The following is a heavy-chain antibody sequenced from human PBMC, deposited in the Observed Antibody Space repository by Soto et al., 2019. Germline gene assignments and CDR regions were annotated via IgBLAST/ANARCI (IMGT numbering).Heavy chain of an antibody. J-gene: IGHJ4*02. D-gene: IGHD2-8*01. CDR1: GGSISSGGYY. Sequence: QVQLQESGPGLVKPSQTLSLTCTVSGGSISSGGYYWTWIRQHPGKGLEWIGYIYSSGSTYYNPSLKSRVIISVDTSKKHFSLRGSSVTAADRAIYCGGRGGEHASGACGYAYWAQGPLVTFPS. CDR3: GRGGEHASGACGYAY. V-gene: IGHV4-31*03. CDR2: IYSSGST.